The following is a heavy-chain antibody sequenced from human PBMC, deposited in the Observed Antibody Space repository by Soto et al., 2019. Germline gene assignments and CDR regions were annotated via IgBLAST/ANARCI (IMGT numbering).Heavy chain of an antibody. CDR3: ARCGYCDFWSGYYVWWLDA. J-gene: IGHJ5*02. D-gene: IGHD3-3*01. CDR1: GGPFSGYY. CDR2: INHSGST. V-gene: IGHV4-34*01. Sequence: PSETLSLTCAIYGGPFSGYYWTWIRQRPGKGLEWIGEINHSGSTNYDPSLKSRVTISVDTSKNPFSLKLSSVTAADTAVYYCARCGYCDFWSGYYVWWLDAWGQGTLVTVS.